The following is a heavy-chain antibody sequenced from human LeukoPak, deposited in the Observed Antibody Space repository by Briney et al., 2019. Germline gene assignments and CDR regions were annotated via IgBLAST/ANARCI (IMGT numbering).Heavy chain of an antibody. Sequence: SETLSITCAVFGGSFSGYGWSWIRRRPGKGWDWIGEINHSGRTNYTPSLKSRVTISVDTSKNQFSLKLSSVTAADTAVYYCARAAQLVRDFDYWGQGTLVTVSS. CDR3: ARAAQLVRDFDY. CDR1: GGSFSGYG. CDR2: INHSGRT. J-gene: IGHJ4*02. D-gene: IGHD6-13*01. V-gene: IGHV4-34*01.